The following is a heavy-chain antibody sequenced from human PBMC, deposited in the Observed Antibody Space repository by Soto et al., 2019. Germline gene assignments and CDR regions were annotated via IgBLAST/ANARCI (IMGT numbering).Heavy chain of an antibody. V-gene: IGHV3-23*01. CDR2: FSAGGRA. D-gene: IGHD4-17*01. J-gene: IGHJ4*02. CDR1: GFSFSSYA. Sequence: EVQLLESGGGLVQPGGSLRLSCEASGFSFSSYALSWVRQAPGKGLEWVSTFSAGGRAYYADSVKGRFTTAKDFSKNTLHLQTNSLRAEDTAVYYCAKESMPEHYGDTLFDHWGQGTRVTVSS. CDR3: AKESMPEHYGDTLFDH.